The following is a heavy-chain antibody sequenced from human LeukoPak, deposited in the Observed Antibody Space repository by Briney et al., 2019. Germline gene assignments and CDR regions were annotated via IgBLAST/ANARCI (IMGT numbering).Heavy chain of an antibody. CDR1: GFTFSSYA. CDR3: AKGPYYYDSSGYSRRWFDP. Sequence: PGGSLRLSCAASGFTFSSYAMSWVRQAPGKGLEWVSAISGSGGITYYADSVKGRFTISRDNSKNTLFLQMKSLRAEDTAVYYCAKGPYYYDSSGYSRRWFDPWGQGTLVTVSS. V-gene: IGHV3-23*01. CDR2: ISGSGGIT. J-gene: IGHJ5*02. D-gene: IGHD3-22*01.